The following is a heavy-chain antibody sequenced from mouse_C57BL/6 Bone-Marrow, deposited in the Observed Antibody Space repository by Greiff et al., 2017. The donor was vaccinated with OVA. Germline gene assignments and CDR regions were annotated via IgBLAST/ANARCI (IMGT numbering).Heavy chain of an antibody. J-gene: IGHJ3*01. CDR3: ARGPFAY. CDR2: IYPRSGNT. V-gene: IGHV1-81*01. CDR1: GYTFTSYG. Sequence: VHLVESGAELARPGASVKLSCKASGYTFTSYGISWVKQRTGQGLEWIGEIYPRSGNTYYNEKFKGKATLTADKSSSTAYMELRSLTSEDSAVYFCARGPFAYWGQGTLVTVSA.